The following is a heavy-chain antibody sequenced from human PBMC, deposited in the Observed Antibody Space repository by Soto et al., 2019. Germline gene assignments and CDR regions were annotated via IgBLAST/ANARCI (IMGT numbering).Heavy chain of an antibody. Sequence: GASVKVSCKASCYTFTSYGISWVRQAPGQGLEWMGWIIAYNGDTYYARKPQGRXSXXPEKGLEWIGTIYPGDSDTKYSSAFRGHVTISADTSVSTAYLQWRSLEATDSAIYYCARYSGSYWHYLDFWGQGTLVTVSS. CDR3: GHVTISADTSVSTAYLQWRSLEATDSAIYYCARYSGSYWHYLDF. D-gene: IGHD3-3*01. V-gene: IGHV1-18*01. CDR1: CYTFTSYG. CDR2: IIAYNGDT. J-gene: IGHJ4*02.